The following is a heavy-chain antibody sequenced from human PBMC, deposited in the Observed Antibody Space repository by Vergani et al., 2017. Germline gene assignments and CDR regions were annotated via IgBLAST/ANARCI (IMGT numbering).Heavy chain of an antibody. V-gene: IGHV5-10-1*03. J-gene: IGHJ4*02. CDR1: GYSFTSYW. CDR2: IDPSDSYT. D-gene: IGHD6-19*01. CDR3: ARFVCNYSSGWSEIDY. Sequence: EVQLVQSGAGVKKPGESLRISCKGSGYSFTSYWISWVRQMPGKGLEWMGRIDPSDSYTNYSPSFQGHVTISADKSISTAYLQWSSLKASDTAMYYCARFVCNYSSGWSEIDYWGQGTLVTVSS.